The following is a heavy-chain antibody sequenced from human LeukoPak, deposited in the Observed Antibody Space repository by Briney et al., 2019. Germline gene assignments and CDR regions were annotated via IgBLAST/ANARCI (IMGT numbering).Heavy chain of an antibody. V-gene: IGHV1-69*04. CDR1: GGTFSSYA. CDR3: ARSIGWELAGYYGMDV. J-gene: IGHJ6*02. D-gene: IGHD1-26*01. Sequence: SVKVSCKASGGTFSSYAISWVRQAPGQGLEWMGRIIPILGIANYAQKFQGRVTITADKSTSTVYMELSSLRSEDTAVYYCARSIGWELAGYYGMDVWGQGTTVTVSS. CDR2: IIPILGIA.